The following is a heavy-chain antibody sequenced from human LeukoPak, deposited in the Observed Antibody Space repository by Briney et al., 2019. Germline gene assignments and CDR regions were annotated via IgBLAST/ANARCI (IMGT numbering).Heavy chain of an antibody. CDR2: IKQDGSEK. CDR3: ARDALRNYDSSGLHDY. J-gene: IGHJ4*02. D-gene: IGHD3-22*01. CDR1: GVIFNQYW. V-gene: IGHV3-7*01. Sequence: PGGSLRLSCAASGVIFNQYWMSWIRQAPGKGLEWVANIKQDGSEKYYVDSVKGRFTISRDNAKNSLYLQMNSLRAEDTAVYYCARDALRNYDSSGLHDYWGQGTLVTVSS.